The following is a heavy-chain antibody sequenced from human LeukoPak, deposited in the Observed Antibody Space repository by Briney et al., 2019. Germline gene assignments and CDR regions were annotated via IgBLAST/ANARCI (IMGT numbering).Heavy chain of an antibody. Sequence: GGSLRLSCAASGFTFSSYGMSWVRQAPGKGLEWVSAISGSGGSTYYADSVKGRFTISRDNSKNTLYLQMNSLRAEDTAVYYCAKAPMANRLNNWFDPWGQGTLVTVSS. V-gene: IGHV3-23*01. CDR3: AKAPMANRLNNWFDP. CDR1: GFTFSSYG. D-gene: IGHD5-24*01. J-gene: IGHJ5*02. CDR2: ISGSGGST.